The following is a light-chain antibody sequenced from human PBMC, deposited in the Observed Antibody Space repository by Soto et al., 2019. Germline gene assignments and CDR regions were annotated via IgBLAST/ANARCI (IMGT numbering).Light chain of an antibody. CDR1: QDIRTS. CDR2: GAT. J-gene: IGKJ3*01. CDR3: QQYDNLPPFT. V-gene: IGKV1-33*01. Sequence: DIQMTQSPSSLSASVGARISITCQASQDIRTSLSWFQQKPGIAPKLLIYGATNLETGVPSRFRGSGYGTDFTFTISRLQHEDIATYYCQQYDNLPPFTFGPGTKVDI.